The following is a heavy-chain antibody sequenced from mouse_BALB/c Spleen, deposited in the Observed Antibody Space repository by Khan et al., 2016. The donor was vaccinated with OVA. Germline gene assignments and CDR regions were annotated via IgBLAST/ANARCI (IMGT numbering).Heavy chain of an antibody. CDR3: AWSWAMDY. V-gene: IGHV5-15*02. CDR2: ISNLAYST. J-gene: IGHJ4*01. Sequence: EVELVESGGGLVQPGGSRKLSCAASGFTFSDYGMAWVRQAPGKGPEWVAFISNLAYSTYYADTVTGRITISRENAKNTLYLEMSSLRSEDTAMYYYAWSWAMDYWGQGTSVTVSS. CDR1: GFTFSDYG.